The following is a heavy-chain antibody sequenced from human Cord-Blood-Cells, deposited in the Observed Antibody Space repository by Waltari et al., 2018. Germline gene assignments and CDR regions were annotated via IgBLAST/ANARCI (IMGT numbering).Heavy chain of an antibody. CDR3: ARATSWGWGAFDI. Sequence: VRLQKGAPGRLKPSGTLSLTCAVYGGSLSGSNCAGIGQPPGKGLEWIGEINHSGSTNYNPSLKSRVTISVDTSKNQFSLKLSSVTAADTAVYYCARATSWGWGAFDIWGQGTMVTVSS. CDR2: INHSGST. D-gene: IGHD3-16*01. J-gene: IGHJ3*02. V-gene: IGHV4-34*01. CDR1: GGSLSGSN.